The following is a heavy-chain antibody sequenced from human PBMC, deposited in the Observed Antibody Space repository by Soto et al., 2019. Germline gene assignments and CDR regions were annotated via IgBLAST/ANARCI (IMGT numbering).Heavy chain of an antibody. CDR2: IYHSGST. Sequence: SETLSLTCAVSGGSISSSNWWSWVRQPPGKGLEWIGEIYHSGSTNYNPSLKSRVTISVDKSKNQFSLKLSSVTAADTAVYYWAIYSVGATRAGYFDYWGQGTLVTVSS. CDR1: GGSISSSNW. D-gene: IGHD1-26*01. J-gene: IGHJ4*02. V-gene: IGHV4-4*02. CDR3: AIYSVGATRAGYFDY.